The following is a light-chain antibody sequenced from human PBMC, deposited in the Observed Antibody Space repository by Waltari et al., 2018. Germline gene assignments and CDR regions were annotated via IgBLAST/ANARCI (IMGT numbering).Light chain of an antibody. CDR1: QGISSY. Sequence: DIQLTQSPSSLSAPVGDKVTITCRASQGISSYLAWYQQKPGKAPKLLIYAASTLQSGVPSTFSGSGSGTEFTLTISSLQPEDFATYYCQQLNGYPLTFGGGTKVEIK. V-gene: IGKV1-9*01. CDR2: AAS. J-gene: IGKJ4*01. CDR3: QQLNGYPLT.